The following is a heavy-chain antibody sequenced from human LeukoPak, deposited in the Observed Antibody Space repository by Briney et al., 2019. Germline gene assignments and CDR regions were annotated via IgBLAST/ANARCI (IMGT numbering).Heavy chain of an antibody. CDR3: ARGLSPKYYYGSGRRDYFDY. V-gene: IGHV4-39*07. J-gene: IGHJ4*02. Sequence: SETLSLTCTVSGGSISSSSYYWGWIRQPPGKGLEWIGYIYYTGSIYYNPSLKSRVTMSVDTSKNQFSLKLSSVTAADTAVYYCARGLSPKYYYGSGRRDYFDYWGQGTLVTVSS. D-gene: IGHD3-10*01. CDR2: IYYTGSI. CDR1: GGSISSSSYY.